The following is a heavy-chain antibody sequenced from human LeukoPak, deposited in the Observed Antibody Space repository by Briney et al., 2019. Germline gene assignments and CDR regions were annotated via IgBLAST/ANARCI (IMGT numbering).Heavy chain of an antibody. V-gene: IGHV3-23*01. CDR2: ISGRGGST. J-gene: IGHJ4*02. Sequence: GGSLRLSCAASGFTISSYAMSWVRQAPGKGLEWVSAISGRGGSTYYADSVKGRFTISRDNSKNTLYLQMNSLRAEDTAVYYCAKAVSRYCSSTSCYRGWYFDYWGQGTLVTVSS. CDR1: GFTISSYA. D-gene: IGHD2-2*02. CDR3: AKAVSRYCSSTSCYRGWYFDY.